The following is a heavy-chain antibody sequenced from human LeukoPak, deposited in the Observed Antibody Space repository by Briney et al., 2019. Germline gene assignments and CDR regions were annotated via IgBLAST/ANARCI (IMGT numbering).Heavy chain of an antibody. CDR1: GYTFTSYA. CDR3: ARGSYCSSTSCYVVPPNYYYYYGMDV. CDR2: INAGNGNT. V-gene: IGHV1-3*01. Sequence: ASVKVSCKASGYTFTSYAMHWVRQAPGQRLEWMGWINAGNGNTKYSQKFQGRVTITRDTSASTAYMELRSLRSDDTAVYYCARGSYCSSTSCYVVPPNYYYYYGMDVWGQGTTVTVSS. J-gene: IGHJ6*02. D-gene: IGHD2-2*01.